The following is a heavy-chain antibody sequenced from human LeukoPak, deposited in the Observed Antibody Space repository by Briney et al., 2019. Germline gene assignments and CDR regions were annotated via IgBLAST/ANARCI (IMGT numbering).Heavy chain of an antibody. Sequence: SETLSLTCAVYGGSFSGYYWSWIRQPPGKGLEWIGEINHSGSTNYNPSLKSRVTISVDTSKNQFSLKLSSVTAADTAVYYCARLYSGSYYDPFDYWGQGTLVTVSS. V-gene: IGHV4-34*01. CDR3: ARLYSGSYYDPFDY. D-gene: IGHD1-26*01. CDR1: GGSFSGYY. CDR2: INHSGST. J-gene: IGHJ4*02.